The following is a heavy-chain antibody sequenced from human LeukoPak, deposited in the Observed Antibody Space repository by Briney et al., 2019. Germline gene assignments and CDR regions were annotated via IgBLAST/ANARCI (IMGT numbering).Heavy chain of an antibody. CDR3: AKSYCDSSGYSDY. CDR2: ISYDGRYK. CDR1: GFTFSNYG. D-gene: IGHD3-22*01. Sequence: PGRSLSLSCAASGFTFSNYGMHWVRQAPGKGLEWVAVISYDGRYKYYADSVEGRFTISRDNSKNTLFLQMNSLRAEDTAVYYCAKSYCDSSGYSDYWGQGTLVTVSS. J-gene: IGHJ4*02. V-gene: IGHV3-30*18.